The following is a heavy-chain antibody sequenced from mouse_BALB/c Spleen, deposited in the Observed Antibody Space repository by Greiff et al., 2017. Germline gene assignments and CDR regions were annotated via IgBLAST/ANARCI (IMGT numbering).Heavy chain of an antibody. J-gene: IGHJ2*01. CDR3: AREGKALDY. Sequence: DVHLVESGPGLVKPSQSLSLTCTVTGYSITSDYAWNWIRQFPGNKLEWMGYISYSGSTSYNPSLKSRISITRDTSKNQFFLQLNSVTTEDTATYYCAREGKALDYWGQGTTLTVSS. CDR2: ISYSGST. V-gene: IGHV3-2*02. D-gene: IGHD2-1*01. CDR1: GYSITSDYA.